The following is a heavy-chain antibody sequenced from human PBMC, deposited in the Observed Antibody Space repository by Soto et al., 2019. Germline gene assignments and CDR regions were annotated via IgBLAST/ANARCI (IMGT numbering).Heavy chain of an antibody. CDR1: GSSFSTSGMC. V-gene: IGHV4-61*08. D-gene: IGHD1-26*01. CDR3: ARTRIVGAPSDI. CDR2: IYYSGST. Sequence: LVNPTQTLTLTCTFSGSSFSTSGMCVSWIRQPPGKGLEWIGYIYYSGSTNHNPSLKSRVTISVDTSKNQFSLKLSSVTAADTAVYYCARTRIVGAPSDIWGQGTMVTVSS. J-gene: IGHJ3*02.